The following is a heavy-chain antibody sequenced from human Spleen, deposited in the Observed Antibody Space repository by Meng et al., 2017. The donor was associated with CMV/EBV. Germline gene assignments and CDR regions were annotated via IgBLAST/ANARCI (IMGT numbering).Heavy chain of an antibody. Sequence: GGSLRLSCAASGFPFDDYAMHWVRQGPGNGLEWVSGISWNSGSIAYGDSVKGRFTISRDNAKNSLYLQMNSLRADDTALYYCARVGLGFDIWGQGTLVTVSS. CDR2: ISWNSGSI. V-gene: IGHV3-9*01. CDR3: ARVGLGFDI. J-gene: IGHJ3*02. D-gene: IGHD1-26*01. CDR1: GFPFDDYA.